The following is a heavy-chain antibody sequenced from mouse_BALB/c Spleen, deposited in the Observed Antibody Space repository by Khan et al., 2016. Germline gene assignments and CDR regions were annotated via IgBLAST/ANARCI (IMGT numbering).Heavy chain of an antibody. J-gene: IGHJ2*01. V-gene: IGHV1-4*01. Sequence: QVQLQQSGAELARPGASVKMSCKASGYTFTSYTMFWAKQRPGQGLEWLGYVNPSNDYTDYNQKFKDKATLTADKSSSTAYMQLNSLTSEDSAVYCWTREGWLLGFFDYWGQGTTLTVSS. CDR2: VNPSNDYT. D-gene: IGHD2-3*01. CDR3: TREGWLLGFFDY. CDR1: GYTFTSYT.